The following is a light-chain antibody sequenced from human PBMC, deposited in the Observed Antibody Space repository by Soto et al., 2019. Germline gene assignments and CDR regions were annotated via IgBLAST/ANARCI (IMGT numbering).Light chain of an antibody. CDR1: QSVSSY. V-gene: IGKV3-11*01. CDR3: QQRSNRPT. J-gene: IGKJ1*01. Sequence: ELVMTQSPATLSLSPGERATLSCRASQSVSSYLAWYQQKPGQAPRLLIYDASNRATGIPARFSGSGSGTDFTLTISSLEPEDFAVYYCQQRSNRPTFGQGTKV. CDR2: DAS.